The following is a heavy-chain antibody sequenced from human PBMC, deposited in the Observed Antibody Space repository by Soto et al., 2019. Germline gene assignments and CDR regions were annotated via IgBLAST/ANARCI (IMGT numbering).Heavy chain of an antibody. Sequence: QVQLVQSGAEVQKPGSSVNVDCSASGWTFSSYAISWVRQAPGQGLEWMGGIIPIFGTANYAQKFQGRVTITADESTSTAYMELSSLRSEDTAVYYCARRDWSGDSCYYYGMDVWGQGTTVTVSS. CDR2: IIPIFGTA. D-gene: IGHD2-15*01. V-gene: IGHV1-69*12. CDR3: ARRDWSGDSCYYYGMDV. CDR1: GWTFSSYA. J-gene: IGHJ6*02.